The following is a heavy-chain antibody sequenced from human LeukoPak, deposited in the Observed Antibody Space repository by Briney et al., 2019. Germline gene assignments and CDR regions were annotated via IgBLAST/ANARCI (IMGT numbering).Heavy chain of an antibody. J-gene: IGHJ3*02. D-gene: IGHD5-12*01. Sequence: ASVKVSCKASGYTFTSYYMHWVRQAPGQGLEWMGIINPSGGSTSYAQKFQGRVTMTRDTSTSTVYMELSSLRSEDTAVYYCARFPADAGVVATSSDDAFDIWGQGTMVTVSS. V-gene: IGHV1-46*01. CDR2: INPSGGST. CDR3: ARFPADAGVVATSSDDAFDI. CDR1: GYTFTSYY.